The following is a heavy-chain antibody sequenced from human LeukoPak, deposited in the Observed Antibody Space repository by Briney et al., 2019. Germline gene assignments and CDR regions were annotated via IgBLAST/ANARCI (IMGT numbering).Heavy chain of an antibody. D-gene: IGHD3-22*01. Sequence: ASVKVSCKASGYTFTGYYMHSVRQAPGQGLEWMGRINPNSCGTNYAQKFQGRVTMTRDTSISTASMELSRLRSDDTAVYYCARTDSSGYYQDYWGQGTLVTVSS. V-gene: IGHV1-2*06. CDR1: GYTFTGYY. CDR3: ARTDSSGYYQDY. J-gene: IGHJ4*02. CDR2: INPNSCGT.